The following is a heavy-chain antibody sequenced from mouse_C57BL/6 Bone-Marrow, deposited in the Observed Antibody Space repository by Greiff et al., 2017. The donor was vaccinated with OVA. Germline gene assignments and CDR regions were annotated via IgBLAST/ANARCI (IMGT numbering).Heavy chain of an antibody. CDR1: GFSLTSYG. D-gene: IGHD3-3*01. CDR3: ARHGGTWYAMDY. V-gene: IGHV2-6-1*01. J-gene: IGHJ4*01. Sequence: QVQLKQSGPGLVAPSQSLSITCTVSGFSLTSYGVHWVRQPPGKGLEWLVVIWSDGSTTYNSALKSRLSISKDNSKSQVFLKMNSLQTDDTAMYYCARHGGTWYAMDYWGQGTSVTVSS. CDR2: IWSDGST.